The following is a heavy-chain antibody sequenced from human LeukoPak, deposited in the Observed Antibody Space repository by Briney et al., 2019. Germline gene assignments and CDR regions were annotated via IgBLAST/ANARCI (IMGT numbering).Heavy chain of an antibody. CDR3: AMAIAVASWFDP. Sequence: ASVKVSCKVSGYTLTELSMHWVRQAPGKGLEWMGGFDPEDGETIYAQTFQGRVTMTEDTSTDTAYMELSSLRSEDTAVYYCAMAIAVASWFDPWGQGTLVTVSS. CDR2: FDPEDGET. CDR1: GYTLTELS. D-gene: IGHD6-19*01. J-gene: IGHJ5*02. V-gene: IGHV1-24*01.